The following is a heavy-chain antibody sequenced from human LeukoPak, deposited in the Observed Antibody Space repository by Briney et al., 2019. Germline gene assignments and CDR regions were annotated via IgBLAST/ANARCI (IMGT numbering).Heavy chain of an antibody. D-gene: IGHD3-10*01. CDR3: ARGAVRGGTNFDY. J-gene: IGHJ4*02. V-gene: IGHV6-1*01. CDR2: AYYRSKWFI. CDR1: GDSVSGSPAV. Sequence: SQTLSLTCAISGDSVSGSPAVWNWIRQSPSRGLEWLGRAYYRSKWFIDYALSVKGRITITPDTSKNQFSLQLNSVTSEDTAVYYCARGAVRGGTNFDYWGQGTLVTVSS.